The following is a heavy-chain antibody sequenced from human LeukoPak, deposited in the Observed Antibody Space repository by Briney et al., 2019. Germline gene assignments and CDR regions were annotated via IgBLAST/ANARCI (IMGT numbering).Heavy chain of an antibody. CDR2: IGTAGDT. J-gene: IGHJ4*02. Sequence: GGSLRLSCAASGFTFSSYDMHWVRQATGKGLEWVSAIGTAGDTYYPGSVKGRFTISRENAKNSLYLQMNSLRAGDTAVYYCARVDGDYVFDYWGQGTLVTVSS. D-gene: IGHD4-17*01. CDR3: ARVDGDYVFDY. V-gene: IGHV3-13*04. CDR1: GFTFSSYD.